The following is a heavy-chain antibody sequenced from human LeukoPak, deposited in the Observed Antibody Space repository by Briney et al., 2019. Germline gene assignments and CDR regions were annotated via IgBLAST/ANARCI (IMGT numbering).Heavy chain of an antibody. Sequence: ASVEVSCKASGYTFTRYGICWVRQAPGQGLECMGWISAYNGNTNYAQNRQGRVTMTTDTSKSTAYTELRSLRSDDTAEDCCARDFMVRLPGIYYYYRMEVWGQGTTVPVSS. D-gene: IGHD3-10*01. J-gene: IGHJ6*02. CDR2: ISAYNGNT. V-gene: IGHV1-18*01. CDR1: GYTFTRYG. CDR3: ARDFMVRLPGIYYYYRMEV.